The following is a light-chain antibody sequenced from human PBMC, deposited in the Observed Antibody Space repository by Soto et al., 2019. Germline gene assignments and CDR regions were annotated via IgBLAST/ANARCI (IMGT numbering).Light chain of an antibody. V-gene: IGLV1-44*01. Sequence: QSVLTQPPSASGAPGQRVTISCSGSTSNIGSNSGNWYQQVPGTAPRLLIYGSNQRPSGVPDRFSASKSGTSASLVISGLQSEDEASYSCAAWDDNLLGMFGGGTKLTVL. J-gene: IGLJ3*02. CDR3: AAWDDNLLGM. CDR2: GSN. CDR1: TSNIGSNS.